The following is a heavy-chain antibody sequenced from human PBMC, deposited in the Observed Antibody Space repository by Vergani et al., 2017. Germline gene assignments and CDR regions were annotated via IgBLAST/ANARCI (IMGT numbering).Heavy chain of an antibody. CDR1: GGTFSSYA. D-gene: IGHD5-12*01. Sequence: VQLVQSGAEVKKPGSSVKVSCKASGGTFSSYAISWVRQAPGQGLEWMGGIIPIFGTANYAQKFQGIVTITADESTSTAYMELISLRSEDTAVYYCARGEGIYSGYDSDYYYYYMDVWGKGTTVTVSS. CDR2: IIPIFGTA. V-gene: IGHV1-69*01. CDR3: ARGEGIYSGYDSDYYYYYMDV. J-gene: IGHJ6*03.